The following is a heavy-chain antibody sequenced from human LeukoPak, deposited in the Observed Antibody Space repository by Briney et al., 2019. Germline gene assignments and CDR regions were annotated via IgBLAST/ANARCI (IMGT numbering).Heavy chain of an antibody. CDR2: INTANGDT. V-gene: IGHV1-2*02. CDR3: ARDGVGTYDY. CDR1: WYNFTHNY. Sequence: GASGEVSFQASWYNFTHNYIKWRRPAPGQGGEWRGWINTANGDTIYAQKFLGSVTLTRDTSISTAYMELTTLTSDDTAVYYCARDGVGTYDYWGQGTLVTVSS. D-gene: IGHD1-26*01. J-gene: IGHJ4*02.